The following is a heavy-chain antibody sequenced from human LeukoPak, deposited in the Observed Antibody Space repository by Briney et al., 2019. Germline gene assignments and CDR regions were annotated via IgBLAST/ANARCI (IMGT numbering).Heavy chain of an antibody. CDR3: ARGYGSGSYYTAFDI. Sequence: SETLSLTCTVSGVSISSYYWSWIRQPAGKGLDWIGYIYYSGSTNYNPSLKSRVTISVDTSKNQFSLKLSSVTAADTAVYYCARGYGSGSYYTAFDIWGQGTMVTVSS. CDR2: IYYSGST. CDR1: GVSISSYY. J-gene: IGHJ3*02. D-gene: IGHD3-10*01. V-gene: IGHV4-59*01.